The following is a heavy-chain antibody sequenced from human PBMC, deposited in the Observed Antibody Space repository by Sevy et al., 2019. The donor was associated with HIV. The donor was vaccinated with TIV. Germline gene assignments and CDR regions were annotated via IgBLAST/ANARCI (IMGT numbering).Heavy chain of an antibody. CDR3: ARVWNSDYYDSSGPNWFDT. V-gene: IGHV1-2*02. J-gene: IGHJ5*02. CDR2: INPNSGGT. D-gene: IGHD3-22*01. Sequence: ASVKVSCKASGYTFIGYSMHWVRQAPGQGLEWMGWINPNSGGTNYAQKFQGRVTMTRDTSINTAYMDMRNLRVDDTAVYFCARVWNSDYYDSSGPNWFDTWGQGTLVTVSS. CDR1: GYTFIGYS.